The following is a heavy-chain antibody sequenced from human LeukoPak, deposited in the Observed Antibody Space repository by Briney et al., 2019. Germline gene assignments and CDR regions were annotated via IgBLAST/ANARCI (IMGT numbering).Heavy chain of an antibody. V-gene: IGHV3-48*01. CDR1: GFTFSSYS. CDR2: ISSSSSTI. Sequence: GGSLRLSCAASGFTFSSYSMNGVRQAPGKGLERVSYISSSSSTIYYADSVKGRFTISRDNAKNSLYLQMNSLRAEDTAVYYCARDKIYYYYYMDVWGKGTTVTVSS. J-gene: IGHJ6*03. CDR3: ARDKIYYYYYMDV.